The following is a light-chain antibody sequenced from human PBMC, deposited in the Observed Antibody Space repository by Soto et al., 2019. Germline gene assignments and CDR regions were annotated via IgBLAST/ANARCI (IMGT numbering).Light chain of an antibody. V-gene: IGKV1-5*03. CDR1: QTISDW. CDR3: QHYNSYPYT. Sequence: DIQMTQSPSTLSASVGDRVTITCRASQTISDWLAWYQQRPGKAPNLLIYKASTLESGVSSRFSGSGSGTEFTLTISSLQPDDFASYYCQHYNSYPYTFGPGTQLEIK. J-gene: IGKJ2*01. CDR2: KAS.